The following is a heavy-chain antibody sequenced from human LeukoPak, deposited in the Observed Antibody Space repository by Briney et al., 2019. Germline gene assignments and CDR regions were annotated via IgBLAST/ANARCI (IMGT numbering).Heavy chain of an antibody. CDR1: GFTFSSYS. CDR3: ARDGSGSADVDFDY. J-gene: IGHJ4*02. Sequence: PGGSLRLSCAASGFTFSSYSMNWVRQAPGKRLEWVSSISSGSGYIYYADSVKGRFTISRDNAKNSLYLQMNSLRAEDTAVYYCARDGSGSADVDFDYWGQGTLVTVSS. D-gene: IGHD3-10*01. CDR2: ISSGSGYI. V-gene: IGHV3-21*01.